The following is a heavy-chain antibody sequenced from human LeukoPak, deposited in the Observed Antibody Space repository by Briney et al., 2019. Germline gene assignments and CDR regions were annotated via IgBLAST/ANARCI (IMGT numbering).Heavy chain of an antibody. Sequence: PGRSLRLSCAASGFTFSSYGMHWVRQAPGKGPEWVALIWYDESDKYYADSVKGRFTISRDNSKNTLYLQMNSLRAEDTAVYYCAKGYCSGGSCAHFDYWGQGTLVTVSS. CDR3: AKGYCSGGSCAHFDY. J-gene: IGHJ4*02. D-gene: IGHD2-15*01. V-gene: IGHV3-33*06. CDR1: GFTFSSYG. CDR2: IWYDESDK.